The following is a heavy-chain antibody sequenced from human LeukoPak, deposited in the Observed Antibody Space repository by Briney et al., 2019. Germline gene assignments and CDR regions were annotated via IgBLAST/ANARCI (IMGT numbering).Heavy chain of an antibody. D-gene: IGHD1/OR15-1a*01. J-gene: IGHJ4*02. CDR2: INPSGGST. CDR3: AKDMRNWNTPGFDY. CDR1: GYTFTSYY. Sequence: ASVKVSCKASGYTFTSYYIHWVRQAPGQGLEWMGIINPSGGSTDYAQKFQGRVTITADESTSTAYMELSSLRSEDTAVYYCAKDMRNWNTPGFDYWGQGTLVTVSS. V-gene: IGHV1-46*01.